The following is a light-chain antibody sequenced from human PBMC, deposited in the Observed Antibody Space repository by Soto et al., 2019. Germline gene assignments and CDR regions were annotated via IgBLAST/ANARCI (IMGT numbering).Light chain of an antibody. J-gene: IGKJ2*01. V-gene: IGKV3-20*01. CDR3: QQYGDSPPTYT. CDR2: GTS. Sequence: EIVLTQSPGTLSLFPGERATLSCRASQSVNSRYLAWYQQNPGQAPRLLIYGTSTRATGIPDRFSGSGSGTDFTLTISRLEPEDFAVYYCQQYGDSPPTYTFGQGTRWISN. CDR1: QSVNSRY.